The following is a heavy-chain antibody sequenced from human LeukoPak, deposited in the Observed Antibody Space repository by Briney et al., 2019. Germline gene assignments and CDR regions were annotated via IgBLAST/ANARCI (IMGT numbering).Heavy chain of an antibody. CDR2: ITGSGDDT. D-gene: IGHD3-22*01. CDR1: GFTFSNYA. Sequence: GGSLRLSCAASGFTFSNYAMTWVRQAPGKGLEWVSVITGSGDDTYYADSVKGRFTISRDNSKNTVYLQMNSLRAEDTAVYYCAKDPLYDRFDLWGRGTLVTVSS. V-gene: IGHV3-23*01. CDR3: AKDPLYDRFDL. J-gene: IGHJ2*01.